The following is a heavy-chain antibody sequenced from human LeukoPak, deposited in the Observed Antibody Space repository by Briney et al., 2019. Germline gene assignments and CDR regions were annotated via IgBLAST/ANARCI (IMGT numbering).Heavy chain of an antibody. Sequence: SETLSLTCTVSGGSISSSSYYWGWIRQPPGKGLEWIGSIYYSGSTYYNPSLKSRVTISVDASKNQFSLKLSSVTAADTAVYYCARVGPFDSSGDSDYWGQGTLVTVSS. J-gene: IGHJ4*02. CDR1: GGSISSSSYY. D-gene: IGHD6-25*01. CDR3: ARVGPFDSSGDSDY. V-gene: IGHV4-39*07. CDR2: IYYSGST.